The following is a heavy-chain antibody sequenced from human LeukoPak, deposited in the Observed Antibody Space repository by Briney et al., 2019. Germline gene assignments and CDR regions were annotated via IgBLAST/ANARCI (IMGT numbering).Heavy chain of an antibody. D-gene: IGHD3-10*01. J-gene: IGHJ6*04. CDR3: ARDQDQIEGYYCYGIDV. CDR1: GGSIRAFF. V-gene: IGHV4-59*01. CDR2: IYYSGST. Sequence: PSETLSLTCVVSGGSIRAFFWNWVRQPPGKGLEWIGYIYYSGSTNYNTSPTSRAASSVAGSKNQISLKLTSVTAADTGVYYCARDQDQIEGYYCYGIDVWGKGTTVTVPS.